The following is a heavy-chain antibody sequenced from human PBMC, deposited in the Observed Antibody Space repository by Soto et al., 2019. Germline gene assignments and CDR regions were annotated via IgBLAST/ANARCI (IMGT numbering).Heavy chain of an antibody. V-gene: IGHV1-69*18. CDR3: ATFTSLYFDN. CDR1: GGTFSSYA. J-gene: IGHJ4*02. Sequence: QVQLVQSGAEVKKPGSSVKVSCKASGGTFSSYAFSWVRQAPGQGLEWMGRIISLFGTTNYAQKFQGRATITADESTSTAYMELSSLRSEDTAEYYCATFTSLYFDNWGQGTLVTVSS. CDR2: IISLFGTT. D-gene: IGHD3-10*01.